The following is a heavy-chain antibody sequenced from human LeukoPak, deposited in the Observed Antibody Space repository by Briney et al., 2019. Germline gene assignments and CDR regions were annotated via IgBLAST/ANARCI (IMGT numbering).Heavy chain of an antibody. Sequence: GASVKVSCKASGYTFTGYHMHWVRQAPGQGLEWMGWINPNSGGTNHAQKFQGRVTMTRDTSISTAYMEVNRLSPDDTAVYYCARAAWSEESTDPYYFDYWGQGTLVTVSS. CDR2: INPNSGGT. J-gene: IGHJ4*02. CDR1: GYTFTGYH. V-gene: IGHV1-2*02. CDR3: ARAAWSEESTDPYYFDY. D-gene: IGHD3-10*01.